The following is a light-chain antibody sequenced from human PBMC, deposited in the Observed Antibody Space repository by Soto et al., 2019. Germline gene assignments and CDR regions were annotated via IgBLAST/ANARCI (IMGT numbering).Light chain of an antibody. Sequence: DIPMTQSPSTLSASVGDRVTITCRASQSIGSWLAWYQQKPGKAPKLLIYKASNLESGVPSRFSGSGSGTEFTLTISSLQPDDFATYYCQQYNSYPLTFGGGTKVQIK. CDR1: QSIGSW. CDR2: KAS. V-gene: IGKV1-5*03. CDR3: QQYNSYPLT. J-gene: IGKJ4*01.